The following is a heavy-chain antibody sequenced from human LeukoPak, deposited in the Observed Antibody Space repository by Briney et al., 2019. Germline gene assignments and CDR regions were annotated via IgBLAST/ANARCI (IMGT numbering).Heavy chain of an antibody. CDR1: GYRFTDYW. D-gene: IGHD3-10*01. Sequence: GESLKISCKGSGYRFTDYWIGWVRQMPGKGLDWMGIIYPRDSDTRYSPSFQGQVTISADKSISTAYLQWSSLKASDTAMYYCARLIRITMVRGVIYSYNWFDPWGQGTLVTVSS. V-gene: IGHV5-51*01. J-gene: IGHJ5*02. CDR2: IYPRDSDT. CDR3: ARLIRITMVRGVIYSYNWFDP.